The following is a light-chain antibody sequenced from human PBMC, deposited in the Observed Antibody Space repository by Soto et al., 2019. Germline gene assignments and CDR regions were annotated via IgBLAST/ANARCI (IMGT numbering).Light chain of an antibody. V-gene: IGKV1-9*01. CDR2: AAS. CDR1: QGISSY. CDR3: QQLNSYPLT. Sequence: DIQLTQSPSFLSASVGDRVTITCRASQGISSYLAWYQQKPGKAPKLLIYAASTLQSGVPSRFSGSGSGTAFTLTISSLQPEDFATYYCQQLNSYPLTFVGGTKVEIK. J-gene: IGKJ4*01.